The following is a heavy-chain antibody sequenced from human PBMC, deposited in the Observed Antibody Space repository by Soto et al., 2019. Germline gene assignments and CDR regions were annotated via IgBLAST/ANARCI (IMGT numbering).Heavy chain of an antibody. CDR2: ISTTGGHV. CDR3: VSQPHWERHFAS. V-gene: IGHV3-48*03. CDR1: GFLFRNYE. J-gene: IGHJ4*02. Sequence: GGSLRLSCVGSGFLFRNYEMNWVRQAPGKGLEWLAHISTTGGHVSESDSVKGRFTISRDNTKHTLYLQMNSLRTEDTGVYYCVSQPHWERHFASWGQGTMVNVSS. D-gene: IGHD7-27*01.